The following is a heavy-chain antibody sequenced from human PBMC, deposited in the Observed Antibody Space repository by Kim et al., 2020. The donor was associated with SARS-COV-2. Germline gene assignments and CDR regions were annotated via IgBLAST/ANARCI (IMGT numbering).Heavy chain of an antibody. D-gene: IGHD3-16*01. J-gene: IGHJ4*02. CDR3: VRGGREPYYAY. CDR1: GYTFTSYH. V-gene: IGHV1-46*01. Sequence: ASVKVSCKASGYTFTSYHVHWVRQARGQGLEWMGIIDPSGGSTNYAQKFQGRITVTRDTSTSTVYMELSSLRSDDTAVFYCVRGGREPYYAYWGQGTLVTVSS. CDR2: IDPSGGST.